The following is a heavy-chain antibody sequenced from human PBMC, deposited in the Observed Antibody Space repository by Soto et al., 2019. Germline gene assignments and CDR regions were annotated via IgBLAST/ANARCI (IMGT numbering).Heavy chain of an antibody. CDR1: GGSFSCYY. Sequence: SETLSLACAVYGGSFSCYYWIWIRQPPGKGLEWIGEINHSGSTNYNPSLKSRVTISVDTSKNQFSLKLSSVTAADTAVYYCARGRPDRKNYYYYYGMDVWGQGTTVTVSS. CDR3: ARGRPDRKNYYYYYGMDV. V-gene: IGHV4-34*01. J-gene: IGHJ6*02. CDR2: INHSGST.